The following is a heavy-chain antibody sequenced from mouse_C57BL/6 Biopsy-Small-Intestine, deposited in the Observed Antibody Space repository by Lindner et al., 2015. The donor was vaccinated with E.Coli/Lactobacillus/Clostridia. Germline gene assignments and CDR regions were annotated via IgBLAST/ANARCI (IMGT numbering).Heavy chain of an antibody. J-gene: IGHJ1*03. V-gene: IGHV10-3*01. CDR2: IRSKSSNYAT. CDR3: VRETTVDWYFDV. D-gene: IGHD1-1*01. CDR1: GFTFNTYA. Sequence: EVQLQESGGGLVQPKGSLKLSCAASGFTFNTYAMHWVRQAPGKGLEWVARIRSKSSNYATYYADSVKDRFTISRDDSQSMLYLRMNNLKTEDTAMYYCVRETTVDWYFDVWGTGTTVTVSS.